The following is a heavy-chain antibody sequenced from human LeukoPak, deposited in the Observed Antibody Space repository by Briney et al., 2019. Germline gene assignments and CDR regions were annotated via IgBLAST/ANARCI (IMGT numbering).Heavy chain of an antibody. V-gene: IGHV1-69*06. CDR1: GGTFSSYA. CDR2: IIPIFGTA. CDR3: ARAGGYSQHPDY. J-gene: IGHJ4*02. D-gene: IGHD3-22*01. Sequence: SVKVSCKASGGTFSSYAISWVRQAPGQGLEWMGGIIPIFGTANYAQKFQGRVTITADKSTSTAYMELSSLRSEDTAVYYCARAGGYSQHPDYWGQGTLVTVSS.